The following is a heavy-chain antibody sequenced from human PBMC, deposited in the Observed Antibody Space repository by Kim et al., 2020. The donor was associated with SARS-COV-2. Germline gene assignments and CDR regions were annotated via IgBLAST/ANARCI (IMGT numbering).Heavy chain of an antibody. CDR3: ARNSGYQGYYYYNGMDV. CDR2: IYSGGYT. Sequence: GRSLRLSCSASGLLVSNNYITWVRQAPGKGLEWVSVIYSGGYTYLADSVQGRFTISRDNYKNTVYLHMSNLRADDTAVYYCARNSGYQGYYYYNGMDVWGQGTTVTVSS. CDR1: GLLVSNNY. V-gene: IGHV3-53*01. D-gene: IGHD5-12*01. J-gene: IGHJ6*02.